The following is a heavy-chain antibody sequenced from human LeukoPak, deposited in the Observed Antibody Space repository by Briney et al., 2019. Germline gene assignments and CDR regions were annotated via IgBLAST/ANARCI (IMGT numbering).Heavy chain of an antibody. CDR3: ARVGNYYDSSGYFSPHY. V-gene: IGHV1-69*04. J-gene: IGHJ4*02. Sequence: SVKVSCKASGGTFSSYAISWVRQAPGQGLEWMGRIIPILGIANYAQKFQGRVTITADKSTSTAYMELSSLRSEDTAVYYCARVGNYYDSSGYFSPHYWGQGTLVTVSS. CDR1: GGTFSSYA. D-gene: IGHD3-22*01. CDR2: IIPILGIA.